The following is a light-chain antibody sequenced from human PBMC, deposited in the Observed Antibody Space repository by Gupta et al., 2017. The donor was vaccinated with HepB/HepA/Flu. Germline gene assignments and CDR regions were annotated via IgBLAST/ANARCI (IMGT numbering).Light chain of an antibody. J-gene: IGKJ5*01. CDR3: QRLNNYPYI. CDR1: QVIKNY. CDR2: GIS. Sequence: DIQLTQSPSFLSASVGDRVIISCRASQVIKNYLAWYRQKEGKAPELLIYGISTLQSGVPSRFSGSGSGTEFTLTINSLQPEDFATYYCQRLNNYPYIFGQGTRLEIK. V-gene: IGKV1-9*01.